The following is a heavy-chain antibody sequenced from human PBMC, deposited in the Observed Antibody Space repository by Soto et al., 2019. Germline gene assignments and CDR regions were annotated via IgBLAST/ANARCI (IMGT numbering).Heavy chain of an antibody. CDR3: ARLKTAPYSYFDY. Sequence: PSETLSLTCTVSGGSISSYYWSWIRQPPGKGLEWIGYIYYSGGTNYNPSLKSRVTISVDTSKNQFSLKLSSVTAADTAVYYCARLKTAPYSYFDYWGQGTLVTVSS. J-gene: IGHJ4*02. V-gene: IGHV4-59*08. CDR2: IYYSGGT. D-gene: IGHD1-26*01. CDR1: GGSISSYY.